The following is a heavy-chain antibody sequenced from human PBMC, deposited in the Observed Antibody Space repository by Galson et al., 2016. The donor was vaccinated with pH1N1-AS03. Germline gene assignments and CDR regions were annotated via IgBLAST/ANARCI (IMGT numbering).Heavy chain of an antibody. D-gene: IGHD7-27*01. V-gene: IGHV3-7*03. Sequence: LRLSCAASGFIFSNYWMSWVRQAPGKGLESVANISQGGSETYYVDSVKGRFTIFRDNAKNSLYLQMNSLRADDTAVYYCARADWGSADYWGQGTLVSVSS. CDR3: ARADWGSADY. CDR1: GFIFSNYW. CDR2: ISQGGSET. J-gene: IGHJ4*02.